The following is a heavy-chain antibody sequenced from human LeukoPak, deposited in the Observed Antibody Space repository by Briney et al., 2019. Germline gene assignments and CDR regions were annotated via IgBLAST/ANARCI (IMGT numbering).Heavy chain of an antibody. CDR2: ISYDGSNK. CDR1: GFTFSSYG. V-gene: IGHV3-30*18. D-gene: IGHD3-10*01. Sequence: GGSLRLSCAASGFTFSSYGMHWVRQAPGKGLKWVAVISYDGSNKYYADSVKGRFTISRANSTNTLYLQMNSLRAEDTAVYYCAKHYYGSGRTFFDYWGQGTLVTVSS. CDR3: AKHYYGSGRTFFDY. J-gene: IGHJ4*02.